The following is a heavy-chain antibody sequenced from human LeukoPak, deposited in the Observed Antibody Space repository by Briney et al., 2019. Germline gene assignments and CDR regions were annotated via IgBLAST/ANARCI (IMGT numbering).Heavy chain of an antibody. V-gene: IGHV1-46*01. CDR3: ARADSSGYMDY. J-gene: IGHJ4*02. CDR2: INPSGGST. D-gene: IGHD3-22*01. Sequence: ASVKVSCKASGYTFTSYYMHWVRQAPGQGPEWMGIINPSGGSTSYAQKFQGRVTMTRDTSTSTVYMELSSLRSEDTAVYYCARADSSGYMDYWGQGTLVTVSS. CDR1: GYTFTSYY.